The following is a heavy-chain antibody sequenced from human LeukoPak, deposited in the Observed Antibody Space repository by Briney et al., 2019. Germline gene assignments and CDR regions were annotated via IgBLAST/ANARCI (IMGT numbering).Heavy chain of an antibody. CDR1: GFTFSSYA. J-gene: IGHJ4*02. CDR3: AKTGFEGRSSWPHFDY. D-gene: IGHD6-13*01. Sequence: GGSLRLSCAASGFTFSSYAMSWVRQAPGKGLEWVSAISGSGGSTYYADSVKGRFTISRDNSKNTLYLQMNSLRAEDTAVYYCAKTGFEGRSSWPHFDYWGQGTLVTVSS. CDR2: ISGSGGST. V-gene: IGHV3-23*01.